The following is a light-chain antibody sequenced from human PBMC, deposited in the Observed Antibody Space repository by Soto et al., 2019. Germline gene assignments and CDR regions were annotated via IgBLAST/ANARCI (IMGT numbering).Light chain of an antibody. CDR3: SSYAGSNAWV. Sequence: HSALTQPPSASGSPGQSVTISCTGTSSDVGGYNYVSWYQQHPGKAPKLMIYEVSKRPSGVPDRCSGSKSGNTATLTVSGLQAEDEADYYCSSYAGSNAWVFGGGTKLTVL. J-gene: IGLJ3*02. CDR2: EVS. V-gene: IGLV2-8*01. CDR1: SSDVGGYNY.